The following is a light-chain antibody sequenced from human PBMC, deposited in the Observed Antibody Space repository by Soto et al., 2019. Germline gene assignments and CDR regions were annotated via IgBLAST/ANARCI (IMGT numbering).Light chain of an antibody. CDR2: NND. J-gene: IGLJ2*01. CDR1: NSNIGGDT. Sequence: QSVLTQPPSASETPGQRVTISCSGGNSNIGGDTVNWYQKLPGTAPKLLIYNNDQRPSGVPDRFSGSKSGTSASLAISGLQSEDEAHYYCATWDDSLNAVVFGGGTKLTV. V-gene: IGLV1-44*01. CDR3: ATWDDSLNAVV.